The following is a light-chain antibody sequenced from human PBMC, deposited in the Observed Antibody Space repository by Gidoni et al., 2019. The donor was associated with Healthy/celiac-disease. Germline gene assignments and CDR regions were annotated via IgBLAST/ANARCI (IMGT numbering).Light chain of an antibody. J-gene: IGKJ1*01. CDR3: QQYSDWPR. Sequence: EIVMTQSPATLSESPGERATLSCRASQSVSSNLAWYQHKPGQAPRLLIYGASTRATGIPARFSGSGSGTEFTLTISSLQSEDFAVYYCQQYSDWPRFGQGTKVEIK. CDR1: QSVSSN. CDR2: GAS. V-gene: IGKV3-15*01.